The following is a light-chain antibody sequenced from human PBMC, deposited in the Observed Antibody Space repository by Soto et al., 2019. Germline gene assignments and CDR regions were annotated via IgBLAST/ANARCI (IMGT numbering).Light chain of an antibody. J-gene: IGKJ1*01. CDR1: QSVSSN. CDR2: SAS. CDR3: QHYNNWPRT. Sequence: EIVMTQSPATLSVSPGERATLSCRASQSVSSNLAWYQQKPGQAPRLLIYSASTRATGIPARFSGSGSGTEFTLTISRLQSEDFAVYYCQHYNNWPRTFGSGSKVEIK. V-gene: IGKV3-15*01.